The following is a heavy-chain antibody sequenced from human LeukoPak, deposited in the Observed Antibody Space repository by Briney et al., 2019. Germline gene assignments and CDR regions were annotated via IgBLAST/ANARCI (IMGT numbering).Heavy chain of an antibody. CDR1: GYSFSIYW. CDR2: IYPGDSDI. D-gene: IGHD6-13*01. Sequence: VESLKISCKGSGYSFSIYWIGWVRQIPGKGLEWMGIIYPGDSDIRYSPSFQGQVTISADKSISTAYLQWSSLKASDTAMYYCAATYSSSWYGGGPIDYWGQGTLVTVSS. V-gene: IGHV5-51*01. J-gene: IGHJ4*02. CDR3: AATYSSSWYGGGPIDY.